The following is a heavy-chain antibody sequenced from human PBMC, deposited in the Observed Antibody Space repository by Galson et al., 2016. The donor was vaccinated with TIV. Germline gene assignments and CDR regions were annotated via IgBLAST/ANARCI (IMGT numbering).Heavy chain of an antibody. D-gene: IGHD2-21*01. Sequence: SLRLSCAASGFTFSSYAMNWVRQAPGEGLEWVSTISATGLSAYYADAVKGRFTVSRDNSKNTLSLHMNSLRDEDTAVYYCAKDQVTYIPDGGNFYFWGQGTLVTVSS. CDR2: ISATGLSA. CDR1: GFTFSSYA. J-gene: IGHJ4*02. CDR3: AKDQVTYIPDGGNFYF. V-gene: IGHV3-23*01.